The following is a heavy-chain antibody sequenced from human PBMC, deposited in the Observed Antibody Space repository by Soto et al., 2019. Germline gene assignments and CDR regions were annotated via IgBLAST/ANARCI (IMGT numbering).Heavy chain of an antibody. CDR1: GGTISRYY. CDR3: ARGLWGSCGTEVYPLDV. V-gene: IGHV4-59*01. D-gene: IGHD2-21*01. Sequence: QVQLQESGPGLVKPSETLSLTCTVSGGTISRYYWSWIRQPPGKGLEWIGYMYNTGSTVYNPSFKSRVTTSVDXSXNXXSLKLNCVSDVDPAAYYCARGLWGSCGTEVYPLDVCGQGTAVTVYS. J-gene: IGHJ6*02. CDR2: MYNTGST.